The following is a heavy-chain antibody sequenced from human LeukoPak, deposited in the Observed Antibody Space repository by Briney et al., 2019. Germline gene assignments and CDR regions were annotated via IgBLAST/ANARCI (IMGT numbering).Heavy chain of an antibody. J-gene: IGHJ4*02. CDR1: AFTFTSYW. Sequence: GGSLRLSCAASAFTFTSYWMTWVRQAPGKGLEWVANIKQDGSEKYYVDSVKGRFTISRDNAKNSLYLQMNSLRAEDTAVYYCARASTIDYWGQGTLVTVSS. CDR3: ARASTIDY. V-gene: IGHV3-7*01. CDR2: IKQDGSEK. D-gene: IGHD2-2*01.